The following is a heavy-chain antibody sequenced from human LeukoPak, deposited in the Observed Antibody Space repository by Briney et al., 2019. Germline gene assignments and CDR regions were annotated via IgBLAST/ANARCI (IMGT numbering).Heavy chain of an antibody. Sequence: SETLSLTCTVSGGSISNYYWNWIRQPPGKGLEWIGYIYYSGTTNYNPSLKSRVTISLDTSRNQFSLKLNSVTAADTAVYYCAKSNGYGLVDIWGQGTMVTVSS. D-gene: IGHD3-10*01. V-gene: IGHV4-59*08. CDR1: GGSISNYY. J-gene: IGHJ3*02. CDR3: AKSNGYGLVDI. CDR2: IYYSGTT.